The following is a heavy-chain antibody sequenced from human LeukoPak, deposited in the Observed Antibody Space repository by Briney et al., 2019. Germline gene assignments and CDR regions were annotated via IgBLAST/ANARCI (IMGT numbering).Heavy chain of an antibody. CDR2: IYYSGST. CDR1: GGSISSSSYY. CDR3: ARERRTKYYYDSRATEWDY. J-gene: IGHJ4*02. V-gene: IGHV4-39*07. Sequence: SETLSLTCTVSGGSISSSSYYWGWIRQPPGKGLEWIGSIYYSGSTYYNPSLKSRVTISVDTSKNQFSLKLSSVTAADTAVYYCARERRTKYYYDSRATEWDYWGQGTLVTVSS. D-gene: IGHD3-22*01.